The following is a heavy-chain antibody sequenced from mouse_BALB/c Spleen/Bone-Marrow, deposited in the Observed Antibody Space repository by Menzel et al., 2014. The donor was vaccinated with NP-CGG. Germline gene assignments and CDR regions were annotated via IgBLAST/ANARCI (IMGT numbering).Heavy chain of an antibody. J-gene: IGHJ4*01. V-gene: IGHV5-12*02. CDR2: ISNGGGST. Sequence: EVKVVESGGGLVQPGVSLKLSCATSGFTFRDYYMYWVRQTPEKRLEWVAYISNGGGSTYYPDTVKGRFTISRDNAKNTLYLQMSRPKSEDTAMYYCARQGTLDYWGQGTSVTVSS. CDR3: ARQGTLDY. CDR1: GFTFRDYY.